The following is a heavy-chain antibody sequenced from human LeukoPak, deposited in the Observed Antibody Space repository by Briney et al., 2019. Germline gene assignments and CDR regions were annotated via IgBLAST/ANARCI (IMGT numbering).Heavy chain of an antibody. CDR1: GFTVSSDY. J-gene: IGHJ4*02. CDR3: TRGSIAAAGGADY. Sequence: GGSLRLSCAASGFTVSSDYMTWVRQAPGKGLEWVSVIFSGGTTYYADSVKGRFAISRDNSKNTLYLQMNSLRAEDTAVYYCTRGSIAAAGGADYWGQGTLVTVSS. D-gene: IGHD6-13*01. V-gene: IGHV3-53*01. CDR2: IFSGGTT.